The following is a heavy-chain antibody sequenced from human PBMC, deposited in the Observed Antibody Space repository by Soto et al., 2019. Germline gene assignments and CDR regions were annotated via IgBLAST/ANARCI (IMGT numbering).Heavy chain of an antibody. CDR2: IIPIFRTT. CDR3: GSVPP. J-gene: IGHJ5*02. V-gene: IGHV1-69*13. CDR1: GGSFSGQA. Sequence: SVKVSCKASGGSFSGQAVGWVRQAPGQGLEWMGGIIPIFRTTNYARKFQGRLTINADESTSTASMELTSLTSEGTASYYCGSVPPWGQGTLVTVYS.